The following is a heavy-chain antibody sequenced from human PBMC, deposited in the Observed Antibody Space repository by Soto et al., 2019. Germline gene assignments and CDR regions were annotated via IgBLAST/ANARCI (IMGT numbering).Heavy chain of an antibody. J-gene: IGHJ6*03. CDR3: TTAYCSSTSCYFRYYYMDV. D-gene: IGHD2-2*01. CDR1: GFTFSNAW. V-gene: IGHV3-15*01. Sequence: EVQLVESGGGLVKPGGSLRLSCAASGFTFSNAWMSWVRQAPGKGLEWVGRIKSKTDGGTTDYAAPVKGRFTISRDDSKNTLYLQMNSLKTEDTAVYYCTTAYCSSTSCYFRYYYMDVWGKGTTVTVSS. CDR2: IKSKTDGGTT.